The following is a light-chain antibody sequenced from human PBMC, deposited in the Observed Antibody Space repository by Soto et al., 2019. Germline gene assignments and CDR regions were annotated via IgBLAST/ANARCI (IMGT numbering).Light chain of an antibody. CDR3: HQDDTYSHTWA. Sequence: DIQITQSPSTLSASVGDRVTITCRASQSISHWLAWNRQKPGKAPKVLIYDASSLEGGVPSRFSGSASWTEFTLTIRSLQRDDSAKSYCHQDDTYSHTWASGQATPVDI. CDR2: DAS. CDR1: QSISHW. J-gene: IGKJ1*01. V-gene: IGKV1-5*01.